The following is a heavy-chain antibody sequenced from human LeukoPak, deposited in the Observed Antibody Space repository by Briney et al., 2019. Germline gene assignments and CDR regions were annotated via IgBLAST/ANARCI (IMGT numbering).Heavy chain of an antibody. J-gene: IGHJ3*02. CDR1: GGTFISYA. V-gene: IGHV1-69*05. D-gene: IGHD2-8*01. CDR2: IIPIFGTA. CDR3: AKWSREADAFDI. Sequence: GASVKVSCKASGGTFISYAISWVRQAPGQGLEWMGRIIPIFGTANYAQKFQGRVTITTDESTRTAYMELSSLRSEDTAVYYCAKWSREADAFDIWGQGTMVTVSS.